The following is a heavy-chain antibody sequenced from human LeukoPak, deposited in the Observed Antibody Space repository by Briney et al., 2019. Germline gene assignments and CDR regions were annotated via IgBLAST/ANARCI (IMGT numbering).Heavy chain of an antibody. CDR2: IYPGDSDT. CDR1: GYSFTSYW. V-gene: IGHV5-51*01. J-gene: IGHJ6*02. CDR3: ARQVVTADGYYYGMDV. D-gene: IGHD2-21*02. Sequence: GESLKISCKGSGYSFTSYWIGWVRQMPGKGLEWMGIIYPGDSDTRYSPSFQGQVTISADKSISTAYLQWSSLKASDTAMYYCARQVVTADGYYYGMDVWGQGTTVTVSS.